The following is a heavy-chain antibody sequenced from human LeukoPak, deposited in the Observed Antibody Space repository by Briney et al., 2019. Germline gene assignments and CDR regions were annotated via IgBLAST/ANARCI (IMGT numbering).Heavy chain of an antibody. Sequence: GGSLRLSCAASGFTFSSYLMSWVRQAPGKGLEWVANIKQDGSEKYYVDSVKGRFTISRDNAKNSLYLQMNSLRAEDTAVYYCARTRSPLRFYFDYWGQGTLVTVSS. J-gene: IGHJ4*02. CDR1: GFTFSSYL. CDR2: IKQDGSEK. D-gene: IGHD3-16*01. V-gene: IGHV3-7*01. CDR3: ARTRSPLRFYFDY.